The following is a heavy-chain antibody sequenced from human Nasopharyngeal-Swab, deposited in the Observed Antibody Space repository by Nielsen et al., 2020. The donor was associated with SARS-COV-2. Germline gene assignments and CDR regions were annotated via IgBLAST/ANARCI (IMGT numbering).Heavy chain of an antibody. Sequence: SLKISCAASGFTFDDYAMHWVRQAPGKGLEWVSGISWNSGSIGYADSVKGRFTISRDNAKNSLYLQMNSLRAEDTALYYCAKLAVAANGDYWGQGTLVTVSS. CDR1: GFTFDDYA. CDR3: AKLAVAANGDY. D-gene: IGHD6-19*01. J-gene: IGHJ4*02. V-gene: IGHV3-9*01. CDR2: ISWNSGSI.